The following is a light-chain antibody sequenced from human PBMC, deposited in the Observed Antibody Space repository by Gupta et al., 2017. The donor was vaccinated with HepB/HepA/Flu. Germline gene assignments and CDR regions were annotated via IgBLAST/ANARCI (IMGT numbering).Light chain of an antibody. CDR2: AAS. CDR1: QAISNW. V-gene: IGKV1-12*01. CDR3: QQANRFPRT. Sequence: DIQMTQSPSTVSASVGDRVTITCRASQAISNWLAWYQQKPGKVPKLLIYAASSLQSGVSSRFSGSGSGTEFTLTISSLQLEDCATYDCQQANRFPRTFGGGTRVEIK. J-gene: IGKJ4*01.